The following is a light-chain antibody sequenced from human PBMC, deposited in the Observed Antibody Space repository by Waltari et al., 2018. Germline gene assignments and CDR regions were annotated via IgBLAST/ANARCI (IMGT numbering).Light chain of an antibody. Sequence: QSVLTQPASVSGSPGQSITISCTGTSSDVGNYNLVSWYQQHPGTAPKLMIYEVNARPSGVSNRFSGSKSGNTASLTISGLQPEDEADYYCCSYAGSTTFWVFGTGTKVTVL. J-gene: IGLJ1*01. V-gene: IGLV2-23*02. CDR3: CSYAGSTTFWV. CDR2: EVN. CDR1: SSDVGNYNL.